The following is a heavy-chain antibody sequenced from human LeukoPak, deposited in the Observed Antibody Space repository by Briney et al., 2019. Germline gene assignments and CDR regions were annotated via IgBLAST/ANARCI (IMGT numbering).Heavy chain of an antibody. Sequence: ASVEVSCKASGYTFTSYGISWVRQAPGQGLEWMGWISAYNGNTNYAQKLQGRVTMTTDTSTSTAYMEPRSLRSDDTAVYYCARDAKGLLLRYGSGSYDYWSQGTLVNVSS. V-gene: IGHV1-18*01. CDR2: ISAYNGNT. D-gene: IGHD3-10*01. CDR3: ARDAKGLLLRYGSGSYDY. CDR1: GYTFTSYG. J-gene: IGHJ4*02.